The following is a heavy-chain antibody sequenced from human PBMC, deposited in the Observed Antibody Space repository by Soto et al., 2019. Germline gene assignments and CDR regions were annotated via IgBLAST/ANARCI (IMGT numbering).Heavy chain of an antibody. V-gene: IGHV3-30*18. J-gene: IGHJ4*02. D-gene: IGHD3-16*02. CDR1: GFTFSSYG. Sequence: QVQLVESGGGVVQPGRSLRLTCAASGFTFSSYGMHWVLQAPGKGLEWVAFISYDGSNTYYADSVKGRFTISRDNSKNTLHLQMNSLRVEDTAVYYCAKALGELSPESFEYWGQGTLVTVSS. CDR3: AKALGELSPESFEY. CDR2: ISYDGSNT.